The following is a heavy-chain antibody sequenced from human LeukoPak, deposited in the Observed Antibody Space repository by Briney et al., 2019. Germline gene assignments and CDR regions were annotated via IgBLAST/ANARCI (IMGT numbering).Heavy chain of an antibody. Sequence: ASVKVYCKASGYTFTSYAMHWVRQAPGQRLEWMGWINAGNGNTKYSQKFQGRVTITRDTSASTAYMELSSLRSEDTAVYYCARVVTPGYCSGGSCYSLSWFDPWGQGTLVTVSS. D-gene: IGHD2-15*01. V-gene: IGHV1-3*01. J-gene: IGHJ5*02. CDR1: GYTFTSYA. CDR2: INAGNGNT. CDR3: ARVVTPGYCSGGSCYSLSWFDP.